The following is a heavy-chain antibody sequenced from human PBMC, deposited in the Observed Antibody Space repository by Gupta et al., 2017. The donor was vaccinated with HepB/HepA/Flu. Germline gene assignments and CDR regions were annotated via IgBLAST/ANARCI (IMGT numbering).Heavy chain of an antibody. CDR3: ARVTAGGRYYFDY. V-gene: IGHV4-34*01. Sequence: QVLLQQWVAGLLKLAETLSLTCAVYRGSFSGYYWSWIRQPPGKGLESIGENNHSGSNNYNPSLKSRVTISVDTYKNQFSLKLSYVTAADTAVYYGARVTAGGRYYFDYWGQGTLVTVSS. J-gene: IGHJ4*02. D-gene: IGHD6-13*01. CDR2: NNHSGSN. CDR1: RGSFSGYY.